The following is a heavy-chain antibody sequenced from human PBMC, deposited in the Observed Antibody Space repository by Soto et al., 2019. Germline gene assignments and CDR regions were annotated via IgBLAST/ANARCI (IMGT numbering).Heavy chain of an antibody. CDR3: ARHPAGSSGYGSGMDV. V-gene: IGHV5-51*01. CDR1: GYRFTSYW. J-gene: IGHJ6*01. D-gene: IGHD3-22*01. CDR2: IYPGDSDT. Sequence: LGESLKISCKGSGYRFTSYWIGWVRQMPWKGLEWMGIIYPGDSDTRYSPSFQGQVTISADKSISTAYLQWSSLKASDTAMYYCARHPAGSSGYGSGMDVWGQGTTVTVSS.